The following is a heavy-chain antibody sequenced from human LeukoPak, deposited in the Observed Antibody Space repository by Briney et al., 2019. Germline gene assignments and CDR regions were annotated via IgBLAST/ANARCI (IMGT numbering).Heavy chain of an antibody. Sequence: SETLSLTCAVYGGSLSGYYWSWIRQPPGKGLEWIGEINHSGSTNYNPSLKSRVTISVDTSKNQFSLKLSSVTAADTAVYYCARGLASVNSSTSRYFDYWGQGTLVTVSS. CDR3: ARGLASVNSSTSRYFDY. J-gene: IGHJ4*02. CDR2: INHSGST. V-gene: IGHV4-34*01. CDR1: GGSLSGYY. D-gene: IGHD2/OR15-2a*01.